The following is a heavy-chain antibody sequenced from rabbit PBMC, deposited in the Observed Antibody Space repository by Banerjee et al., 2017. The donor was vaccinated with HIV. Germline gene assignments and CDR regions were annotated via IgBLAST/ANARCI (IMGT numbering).Heavy chain of an antibody. CDR1: GFSFSSSYY. CDR3: ARDRAGSGYYFNL. J-gene: IGHJ4*01. V-gene: IGHV1S40*01. Sequence: QSLEESGGDLVKPGASLTLTCTASGFSFSSSYYMCWVRQAPGKGLEWIACIYAGSSDNTYYASWAKGRFTISKSSSTAVTLQMTSLTAADTATYFCARDRAGSGYYFNLWGQGTLVTVS. D-gene: IGHD8-1*01. CDR2: IYAGSSDNT.